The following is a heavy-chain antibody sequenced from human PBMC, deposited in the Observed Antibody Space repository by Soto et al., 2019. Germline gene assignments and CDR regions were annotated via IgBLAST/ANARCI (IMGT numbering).Heavy chain of an antibody. V-gene: IGHV3-33*06. J-gene: IGHJ2*01. CDR1: GFTFSSYG. D-gene: IGHD2-21*02. CDR3: AKDSTVVVTAIGSWYFDL. CDR2: IWYDGSNK. Sequence: QVQLVESGGGVVQPGRSLRLSCAASGFTFSSYGMHWVRQAPGKGLEWVAVIWYDGSNKYYADSVKGRFTISRDNSKNTLYLQMNSLRAEDTAVYYCAKDSTVVVTAIGSWYFDLWGRGTLVTVSS.